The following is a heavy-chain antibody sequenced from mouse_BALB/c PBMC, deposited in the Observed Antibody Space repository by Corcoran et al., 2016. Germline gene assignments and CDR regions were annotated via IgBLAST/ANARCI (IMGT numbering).Heavy chain of an antibody. CDR3: ARSVYGNYFAWFAY. CDR1: GYTFTNYG. D-gene: IGHD2-1*01. CDR2: INTYTGEP. V-gene: IGHV9-1*02. Sequence: QIQLVQSGPELKKHGETVKISCKASGYTFTNYGMNWVKQAPGKGLKWMGWINTYTGEPTYADDFKGRFAFSLETSASTAYLQINNLKNEDMATYFCARSVYGNYFAWFAYWGQGTLVTVSA. J-gene: IGHJ3*01.